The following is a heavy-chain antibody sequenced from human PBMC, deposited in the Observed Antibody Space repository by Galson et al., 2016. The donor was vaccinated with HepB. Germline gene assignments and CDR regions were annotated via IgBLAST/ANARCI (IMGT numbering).Heavy chain of an antibody. D-gene: IGHD1-1*01. J-gene: IGHJ4*02. CDR1: GFIFSDFW. V-gene: IGHV3-7*04. CDR2: IKPDGRET. CDR3: ARAQWNPVRRAAYFDH. Sequence: SLRLSCAASGFIFSDFWMNWVRQAPGKGLEWVANIKPDGRETYYVDSVKGRFTISRDNAKSSLSLQMDSLRGDDTAVYYCARAQWNPVRRAAYFDHWGQGIMVTVSS.